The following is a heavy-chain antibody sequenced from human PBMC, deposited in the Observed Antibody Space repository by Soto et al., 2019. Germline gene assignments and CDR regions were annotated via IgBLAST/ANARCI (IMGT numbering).Heavy chain of an antibody. D-gene: IGHD3-22*01. J-gene: IGHJ4*01. V-gene: IGHV3-23*01. CDR2: INNDGGRT. CDR1: GFTFSTSA. CDR3: AREGHDSGAYYYFDY. Sequence: PGGSLRLSCAASGFTFSTSAMSWVRQPPGKGLEWVSAINNDGGRTFYADSVKGRFTISRDNSKHTLYLQIYSLRAEDTAVYYCAREGHDSGAYYYFDYWGHGTLVTVSS.